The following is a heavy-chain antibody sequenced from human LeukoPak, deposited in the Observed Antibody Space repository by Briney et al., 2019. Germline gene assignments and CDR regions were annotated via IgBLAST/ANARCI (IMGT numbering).Heavy chain of an antibody. Sequence: GGSLRLSCAASGFTFSSYSMNWVRQAAGKGLEWVSSITSSSSIYYADSVKGRFTISRDNAKNSLYLLMNSLRAEDTAVYYCARVPEYMDILIAYSTTPDYWGQGTLVTVSS. V-gene: IGHV3-21*01. CDR2: ITSSSSI. CDR1: GFTFSSYS. CDR3: ARVPEYMDILIAYSTTPDY. J-gene: IGHJ4*02. D-gene: IGHD3-9*01.